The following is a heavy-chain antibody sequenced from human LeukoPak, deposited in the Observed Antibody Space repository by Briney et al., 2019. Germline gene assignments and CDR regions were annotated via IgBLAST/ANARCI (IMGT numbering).Heavy chain of an antibody. CDR2: IWYDGSNK. Sequence: GGSLRLSCAVSGFTFSSYGMHWVRQAPGKGLEWVAVIWYDGSNKYYADSVKGRFTISRDNSKNTLYLQMNSLRAEDTAVYYCAKAGGPYYYDSSGYPAFDYWGQGTLVTVSS. D-gene: IGHD3-22*01. CDR3: AKAGGPYYYDSSGYPAFDY. J-gene: IGHJ4*02. V-gene: IGHV3-30*02. CDR1: GFTFSSYG.